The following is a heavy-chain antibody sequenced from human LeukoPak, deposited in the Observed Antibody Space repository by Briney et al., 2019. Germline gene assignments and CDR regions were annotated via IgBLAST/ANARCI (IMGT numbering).Heavy chain of an antibody. J-gene: IGHJ4*02. CDR2: ISSSSSTI. D-gene: IGHD1-26*01. CDR1: GFTFSSYS. V-gene: IGHV3-48*04. CDR3: ARDPRALGGSLYFDY. Sequence: PGGSLRLSCAASGFTFSSYSMNWVRQAPGKGLEWVSYISSSSSTIYYADSVKGRFTISRDNAKNSLYLQMNSLRAEDTAVYYCARDPRALGGSLYFDYWGQGTLVTVSS.